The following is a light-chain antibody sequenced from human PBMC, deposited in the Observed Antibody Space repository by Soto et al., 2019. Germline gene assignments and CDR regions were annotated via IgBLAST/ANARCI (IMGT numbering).Light chain of an antibody. V-gene: IGKV3-20*01. CDR3: KQYGSSPVYT. CDR1: QSVSSSY. J-gene: IGKJ2*01. Sequence: EIVLTQSPGTLSLSPGERATLSCRASQSVSSSYLAWYQQKPGQAPRLLIYGASSRATGIPDRFSGSGSGTDFTLTISRLEPEDFAVYYCKQYGSSPVYTFGQGTTLEIK. CDR2: GAS.